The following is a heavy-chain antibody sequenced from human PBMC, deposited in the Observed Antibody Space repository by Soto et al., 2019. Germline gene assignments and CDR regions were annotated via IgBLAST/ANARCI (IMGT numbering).Heavy chain of an antibody. Sequence: QVQLVQSGAEVKKPGASVKVSCKASGYTFTSYGISWVRQAPGQGLEWMGWISAYNGNTNYAQKLQGRVTMTTDTSKSTAYMELRSLRSDDTAVYYCARKLLWFGELLTTGNWFDPWGQGTLVTVSS. CDR2: ISAYNGNT. D-gene: IGHD3-10*01. CDR3: ARKLLWFGELLTTGNWFDP. J-gene: IGHJ5*02. V-gene: IGHV1-18*01. CDR1: GYTFTSYG.